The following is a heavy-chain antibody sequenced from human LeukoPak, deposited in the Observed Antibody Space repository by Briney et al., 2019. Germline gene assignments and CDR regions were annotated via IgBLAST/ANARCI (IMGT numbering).Heavy chain of an antibody. CDR2: IRGSAGST. Sequence: GGSLRLSCAASGFTFSSYAMRWVRQAPGKGLEWVSAIRGSAGSTYYADSVEGRFTISRDNAKNALYLQMNSLRAEDTAVYYCAKDRDSSSWFDYWGQGTLVTVSS. CDR3: AKDRDSSSWFDY. V-gene: IGHV3-23*01. J-gene: IGHJ4*02. CDR1: GFTFSSYA. D-gene: IGHD6-13*01.